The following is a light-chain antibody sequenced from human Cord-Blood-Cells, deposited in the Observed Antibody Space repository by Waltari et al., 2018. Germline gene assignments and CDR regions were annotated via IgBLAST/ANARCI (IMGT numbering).Light chain of an antibody. V-gene: IGLV2-14*01. J-gene: IGLJ2*01. Sequence: QSALTQPASVSGSPGQSITISCTGTSSDVGGYNHFLWYQQHPGKAPKPMIYDVSNRPSGVSNRFSGSKSGNTASLTISGLQAEDEADYYCSSYTSSSTVVFGGGTKLTVL. CDR1: SSDVGGYNH. CDR3: SSYTSSSTVV. CDR2: DVS.